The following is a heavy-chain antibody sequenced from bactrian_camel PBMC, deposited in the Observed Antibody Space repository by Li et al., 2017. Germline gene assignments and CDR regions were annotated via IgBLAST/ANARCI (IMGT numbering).Heavy chain of an antibody. CDR2: IESDGST. CDR1: EYAISAYC. Sequence: VQLVESGGGSVQTGGSLKLSCDVAEYAISAYCMGWFRQASGKEREGVAGIESDGSTSYADSVKGRFTISQDSAKNILYLQMDSLKPEDSARYFCAADPLSCPRNRIRSANAFNFWGQGTQVTVS. J-gene: IGHJ4*01. V-gene: IGHV3S53*01. CDR3: AADPLSCPRNRIRSANAFNF.